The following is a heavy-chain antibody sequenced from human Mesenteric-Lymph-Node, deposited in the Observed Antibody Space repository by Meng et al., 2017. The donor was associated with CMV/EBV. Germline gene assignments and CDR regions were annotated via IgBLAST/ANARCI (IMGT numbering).Heavy chain of an antibody. D-gene: IGHD6-13*01. CDR1: GFTFSSYS. CDR2: ISGSGSTT. Sequence: GGSLRLSCAASGFTFSSYSMNWVRQAPGKGLEWVSTISGSGSTTYYADSVKGRFTISRDNSKNTLYLQVSSLRAEDTAVYYCARWEQLVPVKTLYYYYGMDVWGQGTTVTVSS. V-gene: IGHV3-48*01. J-gene: IGHJ6*02. CDR3: ARWEQLVPVKTLYYYYGMDV.